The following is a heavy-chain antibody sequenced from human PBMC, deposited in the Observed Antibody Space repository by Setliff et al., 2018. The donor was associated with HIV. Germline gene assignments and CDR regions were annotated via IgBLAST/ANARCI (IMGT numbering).Heavy chain of an antibody. V-gene: IGHV1-69-2*01. Sequence: GASVKVSCKASGYSFSDYYMHWVQQAPGKGLEWMGRVNPEDGKTVYTEKFQGRVTIIADTSAETSYMELTSLRSEDTAVYYCATGTSKTWGITILLDVWGKGTTVTVSS. CDR2: VNPEDGKT. CDR1: GYSFSDYY. J-gene: IGHJ6*04. D-gene: IGHD3-3*01. CDR3: ATGTSKTWGITILLDV.